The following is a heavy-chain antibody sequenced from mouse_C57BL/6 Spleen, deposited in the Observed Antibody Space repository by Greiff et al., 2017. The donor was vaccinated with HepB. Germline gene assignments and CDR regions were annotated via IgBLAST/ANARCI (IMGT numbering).Heavy chain of an antibody. CDR1: GFTFSDYY. CDR3: ARDTGHYYGSSYGYFDV. J-gene: IGHJ1*03. Sequence: DVMLVESEGGLVQPGSSMKLSCTASGFTFSDYYMAWVRQVPEKGLEWVANINYDGSSTYYLDSLKSRFIISRDNAKNILYLQMSSLKSEDTATYYCARDTGHYYGSSYGYFDVWGTGTTVTVSS. CDR2: INYDGSST. D-gene: IGHD1-1*01. V-gene: IGHV5-16*01.